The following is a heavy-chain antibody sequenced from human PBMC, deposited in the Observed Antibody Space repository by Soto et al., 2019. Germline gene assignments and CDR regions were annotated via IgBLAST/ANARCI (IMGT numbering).Heavy chain of an antibody. J-gene: IGHJ5*02. Sequence: GGSLRLSCAVSGFTFSSYGMHWVRQAPGKGLEWVAVISYDGSNKYYADCVKGRFTISRDNSKNTLYLQMNSLRAEDTAVYYCAKDSATAMAPNNWFDPWGQGTLVTVSS. CDR2: ISYDGSNK. CDR1: GFTFSSYG. CDR3: AKDSATAMAPNNWFDP. V-gene: IGHV3-30*18. D-gene: IGHD5-18*01.